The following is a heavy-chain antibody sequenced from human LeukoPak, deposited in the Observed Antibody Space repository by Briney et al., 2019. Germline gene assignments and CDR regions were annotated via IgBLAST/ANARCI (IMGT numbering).Heavy chain of an antibody. Sequence: PGGSLRLSCAASGFTFSTYAMHWVRQAPGKGLEWVAVISYDGSNKYYAGSVKGRFTISRDNSKNTLYLQMNSLRAEDTAVYHCARDRETVVVITYYFDYWGQGSLVTVPS. D-gene: IGHD3-22*01. CDR1: GFTFSTYA. J-gene: IGHJ4*02. V-gene: IGHV3-30-3*01. CDR2: ISYDGSNK. CDR3: ARDRETVVVITYYFDY.